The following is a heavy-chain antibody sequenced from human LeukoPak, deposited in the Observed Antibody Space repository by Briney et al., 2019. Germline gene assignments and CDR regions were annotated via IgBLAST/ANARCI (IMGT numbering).Heavy chain of an antibody. D-gene: IGHD4-17*01. CDR3: AKMRTPTAHSGDAFDI. V-gene: IGHV3-23*01. CDR1: GFTFSSYA. Sequence: PSGGSLRLSCAASGFTFSSYAMSWVRQAPGKGLEWVSAISGSGGGTYYADSVKGRFTISRDNSKNTVYLQMNSLRAEDTAVYYCAKMRTPTAHSGDAFDIWGQGTMVTVSS. CDR2: ISGSGGGT. J-gene: IGHJ3*02.